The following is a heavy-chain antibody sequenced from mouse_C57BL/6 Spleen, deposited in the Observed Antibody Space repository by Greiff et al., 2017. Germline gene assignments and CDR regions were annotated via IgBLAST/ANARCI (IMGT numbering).Heavy chain of an antibody. CDR3: ARHRGDGYFDY. CDR2: LWSDGST. D-gene: IGHD3-3*01. J-gene: IGHJ2*01. Sequence: QVQLKESGPGLVAPSQSLSITCTVSGFSLTSYGVHWVRQPPGQGLEWLVVLWSDGSTTYNSDLKSRLSISKDNSKSQLFLKMNSLQTNDTAMYYWARHRGDGYFDYWGQGTTRTVSS. CDR1: GFSLTSYG. V-gene: IGHV2-6-1*01.